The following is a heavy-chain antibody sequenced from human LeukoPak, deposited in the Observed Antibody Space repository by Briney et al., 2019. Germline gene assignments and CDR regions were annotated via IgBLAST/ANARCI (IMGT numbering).Heavy chain of an antibody. Sequence: GASVKVSCKASGGTFSSYAISWVRQAPGQGLEWMGGIIPIFGTANYAQKFQGRVTITADESTSTAYMELSSLRSEDTAVYYCARVRAHIVVVIAKEGAFDIWGQGTMVTVSS. V-gene: IGHV1-69*13. J-gene: IGHJ3*02. CDR2: IIPIFGTA. CDR1: GGTFSSYA. D-gene: IGHD2-21*01. CDR3: ARVRAHIVVVIAKEGAFDI.